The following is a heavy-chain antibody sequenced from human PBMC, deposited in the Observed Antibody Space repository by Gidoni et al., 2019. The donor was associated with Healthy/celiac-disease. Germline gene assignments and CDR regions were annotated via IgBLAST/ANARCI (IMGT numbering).Heavy chain of an antibody. CDR1: GVSLSRGGYY. CDR2: IYYSGST. J-gene: IGHJ4*02. CDR3: ARDSGWLVRGGFDY. Sequence: QLQLQESGPGLVKPSQTLSLPCTVSGVSLSRGGYYWSWIRKHPGKGLEWIGYIYYSGSTYYNPSLKSRVTISVETSKNQFSLKLSSVTAADTAVYYCARDSGWLVRGGFDYWGQGTLVTVSS. D-gene: IGHD6-19*01. V-gene: IGHV4-31*03.